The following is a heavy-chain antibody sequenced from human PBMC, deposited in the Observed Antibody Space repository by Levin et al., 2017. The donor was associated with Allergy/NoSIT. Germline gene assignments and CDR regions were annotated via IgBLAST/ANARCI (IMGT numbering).Heavy chain of an antibody. CDR2: IYHSGST. CDR1: GGSISSSNW. Sequence: SETLSLTCAVSGGSISSSNWWSWVRQPPGKGLEWIGEIYHSGSTNYNPSLKSRVTISVDKSKNQFSLKLSSVTAADTAVYYCAGGYSSGWSQARDFQHWGQGTLVTVSS. J-gene: IGHJ1*01. CDR3: AGGYSSGWSQARDFQH. V-gene: IGHV4-4*02. D-gene: IGHD6-19*01.